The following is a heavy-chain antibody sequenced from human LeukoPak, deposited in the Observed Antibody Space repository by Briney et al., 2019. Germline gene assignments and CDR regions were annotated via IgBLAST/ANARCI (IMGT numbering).Heavy chain of an antibody. J-gene: IGHJ6*02. CDR3: ARCGFIGYYYYYGMDV. CDR1: GGSFSGYY. Sequence: PSETLSLTCAVYGGSFSGYYWSWIRQPPGKGLEWIGEINHSGSTNYNPSLKSRVTISVDTSKNQFSLKLSSVTAADTAVYYCARCGFIGYYYYYGMDVWGQGTTVTVSS. V-gene: IGHV4-34*01. D-gene: IGHD3-16*02. CDR2: INHSGST.